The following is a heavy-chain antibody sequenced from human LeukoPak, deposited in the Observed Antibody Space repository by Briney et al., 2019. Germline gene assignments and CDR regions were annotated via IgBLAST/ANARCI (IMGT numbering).Heavy chain of an antibody. CDR1: GGSISSYY. CDR3: AREYSSTSYYFDY. D-gene: IGHD6-13*01. CDR2: IYYSGST. V-gene: IGHV4-59*01. J-gene: IGHJ4*02. Sequence: SETLSLTCTVSGGSISSYYWSWIRQPPGKGLEWIGYIYYSGSTNYNPSLKSRVTISVDTSKNQFSLKLNSVTAADTAAYYCAREYSSTSYYFDYWGQGTLVTVSS.